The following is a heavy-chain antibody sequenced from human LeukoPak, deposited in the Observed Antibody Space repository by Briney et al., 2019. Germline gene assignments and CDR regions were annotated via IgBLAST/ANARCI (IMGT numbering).Heavy chain of an antibody. CDR1: GYTFTSYF. CDR2: INPSGGST. V-gene: IGHV1-46*01. Sequence: ASVKVSCKASGYTFTSYFMHWVRQAPGQGLDWMGIINPSGGSTSYAQKFQGRVTMTRDTSTSTVYMELSSLRSEDTAVYYCARDSADYGDYDYSGQGTLVTVSS. J-gene: IGHJ4*02. D-gene: IGHD4-17*01. CDR3: ARDSADYGDYDY.